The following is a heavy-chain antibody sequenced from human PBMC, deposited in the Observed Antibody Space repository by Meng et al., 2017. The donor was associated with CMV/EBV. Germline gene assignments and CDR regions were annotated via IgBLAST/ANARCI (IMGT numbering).Heavy chain of an antibody. CDR3: AKANHHVGAHAFDI. V-gene: IGHV3-9*03. D-gene: IGHD1-26*01. CDR1: GFTFDDYA. Sequence: SLKISCAASGFTFDDYAMHWVRQAPGKGLEWVSGISWNSGSIGYEDSVKGRFTISRDNAKNSLYLQMNSLRAEDMALYYCAKANHHVGAHAFDIWGQGTMVTVSS. J-gene: IGHJ3*02. CDR2: ISWNSGSI.